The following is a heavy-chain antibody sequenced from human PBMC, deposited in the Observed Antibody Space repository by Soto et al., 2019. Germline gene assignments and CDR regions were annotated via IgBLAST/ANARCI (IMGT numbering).Heavy chain of an antibody. V-gene: IGHV4-4*07. CDR3: ARMVSGFDDYVWGSYRSAAFDI. Sequence: QVQLQESGPGLVKPSETLSLTCTVSGGSISSYYWSWIRQPAGKGLEWIGRIYTSGSTNYNPSLKSRVNMSVDTSKNQFSLKLSSVTAADPAVYYCARMVSGFDDYVWGSYRSAAFDIWGQGTMVTVSS. CDR2: IYTSGST. CDR1: GGSISSYY. J-gene: IGHJ3*02. D-gene: IGHD3-16*02.